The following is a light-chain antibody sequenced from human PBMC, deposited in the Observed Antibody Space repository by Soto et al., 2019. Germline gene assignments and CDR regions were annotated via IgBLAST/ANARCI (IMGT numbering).Light chain of an antibody. J-gene: IGKJ5*01. CDR1: QRVSNNY. Sequence: EIVLTQSPGTLSLSPGERATLSCRASQRVSNNYLAWYQQKPGQAPRLLIYGASTRATGIPDRFSGSGSATDLTLTISRLEPEDFAVYYCQQYGSSPPITFGQGTRLEIK. V-gene: IGKV3-20*01. CDR2: GAS. CDR3: QQYGSSPPIT.